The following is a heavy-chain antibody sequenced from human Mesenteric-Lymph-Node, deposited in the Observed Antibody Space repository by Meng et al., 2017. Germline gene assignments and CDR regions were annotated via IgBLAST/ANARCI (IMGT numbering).Heavy chain of an antibody. CDR3: AKDLLTMVRGVIND. CDR1: GFTFSSYA. J-gene: IGHJ4*02. Sequence: GESLKISCTASGFTFSSYAMSWVRQAPGKGLEWVSAISGSAGSTYYADSVKGRFIISRDNSKNTLYLQMNSLRAEDTAVYYCAKDLLTMVRGVINDWGQGTLVTVSS. CDR2: ISGSAGST. V-gene: IGHV3-23*01. D-gene: IGHD3-10*01.